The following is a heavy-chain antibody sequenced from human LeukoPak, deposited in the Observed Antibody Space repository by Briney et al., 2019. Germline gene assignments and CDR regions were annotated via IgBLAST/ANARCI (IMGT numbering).Heavy chain of an antibody. J-gene: IGHJ6*02. CDR3: ARRSSSLYYGMDV. V-gene: IGHV1-18*01. CDR1: GYTFTSYG. D-gene: IGHD6-6*01. CDR2: ISAYNGNT. Sequence: ASVKVSCKASGYTFTSYGISWVRQAPGQGLEWMGWISAYNGNTNYAQKLQGRVTMTTDTSTSTAYMELRSLRSDVTAVYYCARRSSSLYYGMDVWGQGTTVTVSS.